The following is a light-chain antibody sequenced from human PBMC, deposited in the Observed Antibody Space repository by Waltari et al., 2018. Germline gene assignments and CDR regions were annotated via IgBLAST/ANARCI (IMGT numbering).Light chain of an antibody. Sequence: DIVMTQSPDSLAVSLGERATVNCKSSQSVLYNSNKKNYLAWDQQRPGQPPRLLIYWASIRQSGIPDRFRGSGSATEFTLTSTSLQAEDVAVYYCQQYYDVPYTFGQGTKVEI. J-gene: IGKJ2*01. CDR3: QQYYDVPYT. CDR1: QSVLYNSNKKNY. V-gene: IGKV4-1*01. CDR2: WAS.